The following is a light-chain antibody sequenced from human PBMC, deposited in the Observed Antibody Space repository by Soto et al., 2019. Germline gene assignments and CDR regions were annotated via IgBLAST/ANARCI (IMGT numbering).Light chain of an antibody. Sequence: QSALTQPASVSGSPGQSITISCTGTSSDVGGYNYVSWYQQHPGKAPKLMIYDVSNRPSGVSNRFSGSKSGNTASLTISGLQAEDEADYYCRSYTSSSTLGVFGTGNKVTVL. CDR3: RSYTSSSTLGV. CDR2: DVS. J-gene: IGLJ1*01. V-gene: IGLV2-14*01. CDR1: SSDVGGYNY.